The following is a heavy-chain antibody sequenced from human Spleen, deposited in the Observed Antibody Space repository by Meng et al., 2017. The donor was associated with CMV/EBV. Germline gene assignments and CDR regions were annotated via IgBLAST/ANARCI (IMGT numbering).Heavy chain of an antibody. J-gene: IGHJ4*02. Sequence: YYWSLIRQPPGNGLEWSGEIYHRGRPNYSPYIKSRGTISVDTSQTQFSLKLNSVTDADTAVYYCARGSSERRDTYYYDSSAYLWWGQGTLVTVSS. CDR2: IYHRGRP. D-gene: IGHD3-22*01. CDR3: ARGSSERRDTYYYDSSAYLW. CDR1: YY. V-gene: IGHV4-34*01.